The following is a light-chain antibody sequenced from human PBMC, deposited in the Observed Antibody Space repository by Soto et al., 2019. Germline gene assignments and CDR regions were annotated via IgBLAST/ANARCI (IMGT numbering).Light chain of an antibody. CDR1: SSDIGGHHF. Sequence: QSALAQPASVSGSPGQSITSSCTGTSSDIGGHHFVSWYQQQSGKAPKLVIYEVTDRPSGVSDRCSGSKSGNTASLTISGLQPEDEADYYCSSYTSSSLYVFGTGTKVTVL. V-gene: IGLV2-14*01. J-gene: IGLJ1*01. CDR3: SSYTSSSLYV. CDR2: EVT.